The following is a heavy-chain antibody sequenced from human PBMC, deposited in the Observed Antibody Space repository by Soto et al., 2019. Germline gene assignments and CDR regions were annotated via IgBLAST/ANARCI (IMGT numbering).Heavy chain of an antibody. CDR1: GGSISSYY. CDR2: IYYSGST. J-gene: IGHJ6*02. CDR3: ARQLVTLSIAEAGYENYYYGMDV. D-gene: IGHD6-19*01. Sequence: SETLSLTCTVSGGSISSYYWSWIRQPPGKGLEWIGYIYYSGSTNYNPSLKSRVTISVDTSKNQFSLKLSSVTAADTAVYYCARQLVTLSIAEAGYENYYYGMDVWGQGTTVTVSS. V-gene: IGHV4-59*01.